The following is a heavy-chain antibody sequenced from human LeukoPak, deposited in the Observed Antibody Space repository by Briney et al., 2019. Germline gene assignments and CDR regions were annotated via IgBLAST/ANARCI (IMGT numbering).Heavy chain of an antibody. CDR2: IYSGGNT. D-gene: IGHD4-17*01. J-gene: IGHJ4*02. CDR1: GFTVSSNY. Sequence: TGGSLRLSCAASGFTVSSNYMNWVRQAPGKGLEWVSVIYSGGNTYYADSVKGRFTISRDNSKNTLYLQMNSLRAEDTAVYYCARVGGDQVGYWGQGTLVTVSS. CDR3: ARVGGDQVGY. V-gene: IGHV3-66*01.